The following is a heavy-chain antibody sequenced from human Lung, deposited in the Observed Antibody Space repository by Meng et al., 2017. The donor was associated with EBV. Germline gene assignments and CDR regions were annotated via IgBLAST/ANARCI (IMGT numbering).Heavy chain of an antibody. CDR1: GFIFSAYN. D-gene: IGHD1-7*01. CDR2: ISSGNSYI. CDR3: ARLTGTGWFDP. Sequence: EAGGRLRKPGVDPILSWLASGFIFSAYNMNWVRQAPGKGLVWVSSISSGNSYIYYADSVKGRFSISRDNTKNSLSLQMNSLRAEDTAVYYCARLTGTGWFDPWGQGTLVTVSS. V-gene: IGHV3-21*06. J-gene: IGHJ5*02.